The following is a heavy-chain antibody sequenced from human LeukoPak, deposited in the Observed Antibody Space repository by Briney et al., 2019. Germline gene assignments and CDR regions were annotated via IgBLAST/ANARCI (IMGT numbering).Heavy chain of an antibody. CDR1: GFTFSSYE. V-gene: IGHV3-48*03. D-gene: IGHD3-22*01. Sequence: PGGSLRLSCAASGFTFSSYEMNWVRQAPGEGLEWVSYISSSGSTIYYADSVKGRFTISRDNAKNSLYLQMNSLRAEDTAVYYCARAYDSSGYYLPFDYWGQGTLVTVSS. CDR2: ISSSGSTI. CDR3: ARAYDSSGYYLPFDY. J-gene: IGHJ4*02.